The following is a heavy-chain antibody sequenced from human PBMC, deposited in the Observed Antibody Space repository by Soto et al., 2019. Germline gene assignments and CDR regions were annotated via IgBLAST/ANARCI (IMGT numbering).Heavy chain of an antibody. D-gene: IGHD3-16*02. J-gene: IGHJ4*02. CDR1: GFTFSNYG. Sequence: EVQLLESGGGLVQPGGSLRLSCAASGFTFSNYGMDWVRQAPGKGLEWVSFISGSADTTYYADSVKARFAISRDKSKNTLWLQRNNLRAEDTAIYYCAKSFTASSVWRSYRHKTHFDYWGQGALVTVSS. CDR2: ISGSADTT. CDR3: AKSFTASSVWRSYRHKTHFDY. V-gene: IGHV3-23*01.